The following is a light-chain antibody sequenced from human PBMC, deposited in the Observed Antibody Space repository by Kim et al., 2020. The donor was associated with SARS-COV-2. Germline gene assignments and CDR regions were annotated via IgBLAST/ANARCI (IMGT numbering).Light chain of an antibody. CDR1: SLRNYY. Sequence: SSELTQDPAVSVALGQTVRITCQGGSLRNYYVTWYQQKPGQAPVLVIYGENSRPSGIPDRFSGSTSGNTASLIITGAQAEDEADYFCNSRDSSGNQVVFGGGTQLTVL. CDR3: NSRDSSGNQVV. J-gene: IGLJ2*01. V-gene: IGLV3-19*01. CDR2: GEN.